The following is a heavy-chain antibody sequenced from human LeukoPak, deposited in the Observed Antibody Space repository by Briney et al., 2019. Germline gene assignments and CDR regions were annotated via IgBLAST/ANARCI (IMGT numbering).Heavy chain of an antibody. CDR3: AFSSGWYVLDY. J-gene: IGHJ4*02. D-gene: IGHD6-19*01. Sequence: GGSLRLSCVASGFTFSDSPMTWVRQAPGKGLEWISAISTSGGDTIYTDSVKGRFTISRENSKNTLYLQMNSLRAEDTAVYYCAFSSGWYVLDYWGQGTLVTVSS. CDR2: ISTSGGDT. V-gene: IGHV3-23*01. CDR1: GFTFSDSP.